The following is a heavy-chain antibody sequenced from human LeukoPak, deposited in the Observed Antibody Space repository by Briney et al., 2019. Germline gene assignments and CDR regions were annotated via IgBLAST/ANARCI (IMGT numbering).Heavy chain of an antibody. CDR1: GGSISSSSYY. CDR3: ARHPPYYYDSSGYLPFDY. CDR2: IYYSGST. D-gene: IGHD3-22*01. V-gene: IGHV4-39*01. Sequence: SETLSLTCTVSGGSISSSSYYWGWIRQPPGKGLEWIGSIYYSGSTYYNPSLKSRVTISVDTSKNQFSLKLSSVNAADTAVYYCARHPPYYYDSSGYLPFDYWGQGTLVTVSS. J-gene: IGHJ4*02.